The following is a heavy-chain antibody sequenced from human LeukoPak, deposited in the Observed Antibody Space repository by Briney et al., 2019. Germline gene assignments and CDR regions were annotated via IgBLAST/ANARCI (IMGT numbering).Heavy chain of an antibody. CDR3: ARYDSSGYSFDY. J-gene: IGHJ4*02. V-gene: IGHV4-30-4*01. D-gene: IGHD3-22*01. Sequence: SQTLSLTCTVSGGSISSGDYYWSWLRQPPGTGLEWIGYIYYSGSTYYNPSLKRRVTISVDTSKTQFSLKLSSVTAADTAVYYCARYDSSGYSFDYWGQGTLVTVSS. CDR1: GGSISSGDYY. CDR2: IYYSGST.